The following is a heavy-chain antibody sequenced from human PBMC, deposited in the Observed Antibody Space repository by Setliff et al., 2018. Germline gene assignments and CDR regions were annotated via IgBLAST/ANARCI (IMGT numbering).Heavy chain of an antibody. CDR1: GGTFTNYG. V-gene: IGHV1-46*03. D-gene: IGHD3-3*01. CDR2: IYPSGGSI. Sequence: ASVKVSCKASGGTFTNYGVSWVRQAPGQGLEWMGIIYPSGGSISYAQKFQGRVTMTRDTSTSTVYMEVSSLRPEDTAVYFCARDRFYNSWSGTSITAPHDAFDIWGQGTMVTVSS. CDR3: ARDRFYNSWSGTSITAPHDAFDI. J-gene: IGHJ3*02.